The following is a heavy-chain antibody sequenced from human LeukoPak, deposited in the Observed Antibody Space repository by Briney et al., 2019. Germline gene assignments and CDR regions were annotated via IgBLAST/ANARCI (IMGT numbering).Heavy chain of an antibody. CDR1: GGSISSDTYF. CDR3: AKGAGPPWFDP. D-gene: IGHD6-19*01. CDR2: ISSTGRT. J-gene: IGHJ5*02. Sequence: SETLSLTCTVSGGSISSDTYFWSWIRQPAGKGLEWIGRISSTGRTDYNPSLTSRVTISVDTSKNQLSMKLSSVTAADTAVYYCAKGAGPPWFDPWGQGTLVTVS. V-gene: IGHV4-61*02.